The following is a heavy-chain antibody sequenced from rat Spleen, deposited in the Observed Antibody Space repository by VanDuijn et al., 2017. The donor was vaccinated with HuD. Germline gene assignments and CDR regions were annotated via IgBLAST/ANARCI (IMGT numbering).Heavy chain of an antibody. D-gene: IGHD4-4*01. CDR3: ARRGNSVFWNFDF. J-gene: IGHJ2*01. CDR1: GFIFNNYW. CDR2: ISIGGYNT. V-gene: IGHV5-31*01. Sequence: EVQLVESGGGLVQPGRSLKLSCVASGFIFNNYWMTWIRQAPGKGLEWVASISIGGYNTYYRDSVKGRFSISRDDAKSTLYLQMDSLRSEDTATYYCARRGNSVFWNFDFWGQGVMVTVSS.